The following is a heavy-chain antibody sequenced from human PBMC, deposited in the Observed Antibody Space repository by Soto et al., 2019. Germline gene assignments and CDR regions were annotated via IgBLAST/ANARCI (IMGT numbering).Heavy chain of an antibody. J-gene: IGHJ5*02. CDR2: VSGYNGHT. CDR1: GYTFFSYA. D-gene: IGHD1-26*01. V-gene: IGHV1-18*01. Sequence: KLVQSGAEVKQPGASVKVSCQTSGYTFFSYAITWVRQAPGQGLEWMGWVSGYNGHTNYAQKFQERVTMTRDISTTTVFMEVRNLRSDDTAVYYCARFLGPTSSENWFDPWGQGTLVTVSS. CDR3: ARFLGPTSSENWFDP.